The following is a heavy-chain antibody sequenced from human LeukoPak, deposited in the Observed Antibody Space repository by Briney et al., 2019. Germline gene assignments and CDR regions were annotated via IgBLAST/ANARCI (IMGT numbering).Heavy chain of an antibody. CDR3: ARERDYDFWSGYLYYYYGTDV. J-gene: IGHJ6*02. CDR2: IKQDGSEK. V-gene: IGHV3-7*01. CDR1: GFTFSSYW. D-gene: IGHD3-3*01. Sequence: GGSLRLSCAASGFTFSSYWMSWVRQAPGKGLEWVANIKQDGSEKYYVDSVKGRFTISRDNAKNSLYLQMNSLRAEDTAVYYCARERDYDFWSGYLYYYYGTDVWGQGTTVTVSS.